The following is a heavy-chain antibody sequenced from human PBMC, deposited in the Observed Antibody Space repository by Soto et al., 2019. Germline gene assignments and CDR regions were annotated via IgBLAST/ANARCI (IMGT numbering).Heavy chain of an antibody. D-gene: IGHD6-25*01. CDR3: AKFFVETGSNSGWPWSFHY. V-gene: IGHV3-23*01. CDR1: GFTFSNYA. J-gene: IGHJ4*02. CDR2: ISCSGGTT. Sequence: EVQLLESGGGLVQPGRSLRLSCAASGFTFSNYAMSWVRQAPGQGRDWVSAISCSGGTTYYADSVKGRFTISRDNSKNTLFLQMNSLRAEDAAVYYCAKFFVETGSNSGWPWSFHYWGQGTLVTVSS.